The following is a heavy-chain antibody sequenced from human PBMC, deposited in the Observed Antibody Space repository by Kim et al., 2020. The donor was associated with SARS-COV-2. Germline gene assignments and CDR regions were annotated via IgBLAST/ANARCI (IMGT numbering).Heavy chain of an antibody. D-gene: IGHD6-13*01. CDR1: GGSISSYY. J-gene: IGHJ4*02. CDR3: ARHWMGSSWLFDY. CDR2: IYYSGST. Sequence: SETLSLTCTVSGGSISSYYWSWIRQPPGKGLEWIGYIYYSGSTNYNPSLKSRVTISVDTSKNQFSLKLSSVTAADTAVYYCARHWMGSSWLFDYWGQGTLVTVSS. V-gene: IGHV4-59*08.